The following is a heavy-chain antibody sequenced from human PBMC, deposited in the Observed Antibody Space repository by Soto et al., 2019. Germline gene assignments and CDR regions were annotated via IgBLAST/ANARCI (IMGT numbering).Heavy chain of an antibody. V-gene: IGHV3-74*01. CDR3: THCRGESCHGGYFGMDV. Sequence: PWGSLRLSCAVSGFTFSGCWMHWCLQSPGKGPVGGSRINSDGSTTAYADSVKGRFTISRDNSANPLYLQMSSLRAEDTAVYYCTHCRGESCHGGYFGMDVWGQGTTVTVSS. CDR1: GFTFSGCW. J-gene: IGHJ6*02. D-gene: IGHD2-15*01. CDR2: INSDGSTT.